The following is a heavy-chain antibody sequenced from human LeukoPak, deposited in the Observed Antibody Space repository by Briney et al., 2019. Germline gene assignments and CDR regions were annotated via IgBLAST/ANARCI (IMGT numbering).Heavy chain of an antibody. Sequence: PGGSLRLSCAASGFTFSSYEMNWVRQAPGKGLEWVSYISSSGSTIYYADSVKGRFTISRDNAKNSLYPQMNSLRAEDTAVYYCAAFIAVAGTYYFDYWGQGTLVTVSS. CDR2: ISSSGSTI. J-gene: IGHJ4*02. CDR3: AAFIAVAGTYYFDY. D-gene: IGHD6-19*01. CDR1: GFTFSSYE. V-gene: IGHV3-48*03.